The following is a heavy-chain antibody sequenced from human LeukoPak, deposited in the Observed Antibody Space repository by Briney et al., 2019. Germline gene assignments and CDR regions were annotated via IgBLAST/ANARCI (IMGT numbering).Heavy chain of an antibody. CDR1: GGSISGYY. V-gene: IGHV4-59*01. Sequence: SETLSLTCTVSGGSISGYYWSWIRQPPGKGLEWIRYIYNSGSTNYNPSLKSRVTISLDTSRNQFSLRLDSVTAADTAVYYCARAWYSHGTFDHWGQGTLVTVSS. J-gene: IGHJ4*02. D-gene: IGHD5-18*01. CDR3: ARAWYSHGTFDH. CDR2: IYNSGST.